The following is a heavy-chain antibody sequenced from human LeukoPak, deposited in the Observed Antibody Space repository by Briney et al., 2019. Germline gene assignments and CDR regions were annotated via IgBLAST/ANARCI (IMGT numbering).Heavy chain of an antibody. CDR2: MSSDGSNK. D-gene: IGHD6-6*01. CDR3: DPHDSSSHF. J-gene: IGHJ4*02. Sequence: QPGRSLRLSCAVSGFTFSIYAMRWLRQAPGKGLEWVAFMSSDGSNKYYADSVKGRFTISRDNSKNTLYLQMNSLRDEDTAVYYCDPHDSSSHFWGQGTLVTVSS. V-gene: IGHV3-30-3*01. CDR1: GFTFSIYA.